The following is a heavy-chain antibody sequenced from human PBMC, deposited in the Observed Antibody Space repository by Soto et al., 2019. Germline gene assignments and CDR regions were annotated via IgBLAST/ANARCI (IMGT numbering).Heavy chain of an antibody. Sequence: QVQLQESGPGLVKPSETLSLTCTVSGGSISSYYWSWIRQPPGKGLEWIGYIYYSGSTNYNPSLKSRVTLSVDTSKNQFSLKLSSVTAADTAVYYCARALWGRGNWFDPWGQGTLVTVSS. J-gene: IGHJ5*02. CDR1: GGSISSYY. D-gene: IGHD3-16*01. CDR2: IYYSGST. V-gene: IGHV4-59*01. CDR3: ARALWGRGNWFDP.